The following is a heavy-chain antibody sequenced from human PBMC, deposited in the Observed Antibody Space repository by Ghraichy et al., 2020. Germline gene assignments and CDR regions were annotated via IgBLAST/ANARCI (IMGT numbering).Heavy chain of an antibody. V-gene: IGHV4-39*01. CDR1: GGSISSSAYY. D-gene: IGHD1-26*01. Sequence: SETLSLTCTVSGGSISSSAYYWGWIRQPPGKGLEWIGHIYYSGSTYYNPSLKSRVTISIDTSKNQFSLKLTSVTAADTAVYYCARPCSGVGATIAGSRDPFWCWGQGTLVTVSS. CDR2: IYYSGST. CDR3: ARPCSGVGATIAGSRDPFWC. J-gene: IGHJ4*02.